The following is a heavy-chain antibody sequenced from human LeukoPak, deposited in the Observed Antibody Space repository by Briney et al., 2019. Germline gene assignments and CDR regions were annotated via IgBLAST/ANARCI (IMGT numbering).Heavy chain of an antibody. CDR3: AREIYYNVEAFDL. J-gene: IGHJ3*01. Sequence: GASVKVSCKASGYTFTSYGISWVRQAPGQGLEWMGCITAYNAHTYYAQNLQGRVTMTTDSSTSTAYMELRSLRSDDTAVYYCAREIYYNVEAFDLWGQGTMVTVSS. CDR2: ITAYNAHT. CDR1: GYTFTSYG. D-gene: IGHD3-10*01. V-gene: IGHV1-18*01.